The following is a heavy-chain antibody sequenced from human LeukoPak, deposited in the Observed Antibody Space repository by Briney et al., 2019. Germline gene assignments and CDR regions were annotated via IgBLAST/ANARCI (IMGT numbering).Heavy chain of an antibody. CDR2: INPNSGGT. V-gene: IGHV1-2*02. Sequence: ASVKVSCKASGYTFTGYYMHWVRQAPGQGLEWMGWINPNSGGTNYAQKFQGRVTMTRDTSISTAYMELSRLRSDDTAVYYRARDLNVAVAGTAFDYWGQGTLVTVSS. CDR1: GYTFTGYY. D-gene: IGHD6-19*01. J-gene: IGHJ4*02. CDR3: ARDLNVAVAGTAFDY.